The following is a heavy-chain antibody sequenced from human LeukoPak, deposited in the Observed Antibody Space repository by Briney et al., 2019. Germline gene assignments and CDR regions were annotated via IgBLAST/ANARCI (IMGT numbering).Heavy chain of an antibody. CDR3: ARAGGYYGSASWDY. Sequence: PSETLSLTCTVSGGSISSGGYYWSWIRQHPGTGLEWIGYIYYSGSTYYNPSLKSRVTLSVDTSKNQFSLKLSSVTAADTAVYYCARAGGYYGSASWDYWGQGTLVTVSS. V-gene: IGHV4-31*03. CDR1: GGSISSGGYY. CDR2: IYYSGST. J-gene: IGHJ4*02. D-gene: IGHD3-10*01.